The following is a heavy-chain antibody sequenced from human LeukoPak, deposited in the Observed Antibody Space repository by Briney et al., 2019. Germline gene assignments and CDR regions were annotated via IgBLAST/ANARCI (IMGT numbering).Heavy chain of an antibody. V-gene: IGHV4-59*01. D-gene: IGHD6-13*01. CDR2: THYSGST. CDR3: ARGAAGTGAADY. Sequence: SETLSLTCTVSGGSFSSYYWSWIRQPPGKGLEWIGYTHYSGSTKYNPSLKSRLTISVDSSKNQFSLRLSSVTAADTAVYFCARGAAGTGAADYWGQGTLVTVSS. J-gene: IGHJ4*02. CDR1: GGSFSSYY.